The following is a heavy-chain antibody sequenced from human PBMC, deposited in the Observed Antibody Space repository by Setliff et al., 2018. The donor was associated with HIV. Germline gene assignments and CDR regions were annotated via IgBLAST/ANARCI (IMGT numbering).Heavy chain of an antibody. CDR2: ISSDGSNE. D-gene: IGHD3-10*01. CDR1: GFTFSSYW. J-gene: IGHJ6*02. V-gene: IGHV3-30*03. CDR3: ARDQLAMVRRNGMDV. Sequence: GGSLRLSCAASGFTFSSYWMSWVRQAPGKGLEWVAVISSDGSNEYYADSVKGRFTISRDNSKNTLYVQMNSLRAEDTAVYYCARDQLAMVRRNGMDVWGQGTTVTVSS.